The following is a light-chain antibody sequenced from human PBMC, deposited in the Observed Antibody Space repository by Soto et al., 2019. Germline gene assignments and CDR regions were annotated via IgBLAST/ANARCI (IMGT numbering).Light chain of an antibody. Sequence: QSVLTQPPSVSGAPGQRVTISCTGSSSNIGAGYDVHWYQQLPGTAPKLLIYGNSNRPSGVPDRFSGSKSGNTASLTISGLQADDEADYYCCSFVGTDSSFVFGSGTKVTVL. CDR2: GNS. CDR1: SSNIGAGYD. V-gene: IGLV1-40*01. CDR3: CSFVGTDSSFV. J-gene: IGLJ1*01.